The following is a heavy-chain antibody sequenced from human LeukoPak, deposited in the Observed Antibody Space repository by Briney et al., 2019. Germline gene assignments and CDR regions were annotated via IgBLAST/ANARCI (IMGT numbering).Heavy chain of an antibody. V-gene: IGHV4-61*02. CDR1: GGSISSGSYY. CDR2: IYTSGST. D-gene: IGHD3-22*01. J-gene: IGHJ4*02. CDR3: ARADSSGYYSDY. Sequence: SQTLSLTCTVSGGSISSGSYYWSWIRQPAGKGLEWIGRIYTSGSTNYNPSLKSRVTISVDTSKNQFSLKLSSVTAADTAVYYCARADSSGYYSDYWGQGTLVTVSS.